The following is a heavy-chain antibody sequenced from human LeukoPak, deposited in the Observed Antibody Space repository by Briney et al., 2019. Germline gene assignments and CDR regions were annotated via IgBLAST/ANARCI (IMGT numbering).Heavy chain of an antibody. CDR1: GFTVSSNY. CDR3: ATQYCTNGVCYEFDY. D-gene: IGHD2-8*01. V-gene: IGHV3-30*03. Sequence: GGSLSLSCAASGFTVSSNYMSWVRQAPGKGLEWVAVISYDGSNKYYADSVKGGFTSSTDNYKNTLYLQMNSLRAEDTAVYYCATQYCTNGVCYEFDYWGQGTLVTVSS. CDR2: ISYDGSNK. J-gene: IGHJ4*02.